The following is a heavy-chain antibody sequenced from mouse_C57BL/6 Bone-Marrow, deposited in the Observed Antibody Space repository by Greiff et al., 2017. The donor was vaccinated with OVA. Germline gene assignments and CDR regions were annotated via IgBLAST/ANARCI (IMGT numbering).Heavy chain of an antibody. D-gene: IGHD1-1*01. CDR3: ARTGEYGSSYPDLRWYFDV. CDR2: IDPANGNT. CDR1: GFNIKNTY. Sequence: VQLQQSVAELVRPGASVKLSCTASGFNIKNTYMHWVKQRPEQGLEWIGRIDPANGNTKYAPKFQGKATITADTSSNTAYLQLSSLTSEDTAIYDCARTGEYGSSYPDLRWYFDVWGTGTTVTVSS. V-gene: IGHV14-3*01. J-gene: IGHJ1*03.